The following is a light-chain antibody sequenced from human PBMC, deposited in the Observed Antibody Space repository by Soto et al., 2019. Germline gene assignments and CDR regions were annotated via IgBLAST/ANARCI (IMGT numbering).Light chain of an antibody. CDR3: LPHSRSPWT. J-gene: IGKJ1*01. V-gene: IGKV1-17*01. Sequence: DIQMTQSPSSLSASVGDRVTITCRASQGIRNDLSWFQQKPGKAPKRLIYGASILQSGVPSRVSGSASGTDFTRTISSLQAADFAAYCCLPHSRSPWTFGQGTKVDI. CDR1: QGIRND. CDR2: GAS.